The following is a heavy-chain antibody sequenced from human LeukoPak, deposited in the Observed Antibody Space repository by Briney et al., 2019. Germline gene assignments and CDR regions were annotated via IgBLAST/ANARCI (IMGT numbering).Heavy chain of an antibody. CDR3: AGGYSYGFDY. CDR2: IIPLFGTA. D-gene: IGHD5-18*01. J-gene: IGHJ4*02. CDR1: GGTFSSYA. V-gene: IGHV1-69*06. Sequence: ASVKVSCKASGGTFSSYAISWVRQAPGQGLEWMGGIIPLFGTANYAQKFQGRVTITADKSTSTAYMELSSLRSEDTAVYYCAGGYSYGFDYWGQGTLVTVSS.